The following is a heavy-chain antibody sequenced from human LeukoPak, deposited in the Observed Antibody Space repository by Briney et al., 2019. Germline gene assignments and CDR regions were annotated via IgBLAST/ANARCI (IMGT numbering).Heavy chain of an antibody. CDR1: GFTFSDYY. D-gene: IGHD1-26*01. Sequence: PGGSLRLSCAASGFTFSDYYMTWIRQAPGKGLEWVSSISSSSSYIYYADSVKGRFTISRDNAKNSLYLQMNSLRAEDTAVYYCARDRIVGASDPDAFDIWGQGTMVTVSS. CDR3: ARDRIVGASDPDAFDI. V-gene: IGHV3-11*06. CDR2: ISSSSSYI. J-gene: IGHJ3*02.